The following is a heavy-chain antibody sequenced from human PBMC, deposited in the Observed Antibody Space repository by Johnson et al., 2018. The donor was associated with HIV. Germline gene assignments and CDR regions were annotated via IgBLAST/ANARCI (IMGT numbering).Heavy chain of an antibody. CDR1: GFTFSSYG. CDR2: ISSSGSTI. CDR3: ARDQGSGWYSPHAFDI. D-gene: IGHD6-19*01. J-gene: IGHJ3*02. Sequence: VQLVESGGGLIQPGGFLRLSCAASGFTFSSYGMHWVRQAPGKGLEWVSYISSSGSTIYYADSVKGRFTISRDNAKNSLYLQMNSLRDEDTGVYYCARDQGSGWYSPHAFDIWGQGTMVTVSS. V-gene: IGHV3-48*02.